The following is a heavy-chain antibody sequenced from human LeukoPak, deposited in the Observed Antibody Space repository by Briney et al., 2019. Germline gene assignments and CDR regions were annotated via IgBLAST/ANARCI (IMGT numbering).Heavy chain of an antibody. CDR3: ARERAIASLRPYYFDY. D-gene: IGHD6-6*01. Sequence: PGGSLRLSCAASGFTFSDYYMSWIRQAPGKGLEWISYISSSGSTIYYADSVKGRFTSSRDNARNSLYLQMNSLRAEDTAVYYCARERAIASLRPYYFDYWSQGTLVTVSS. CDR1: GFTFSDYY. V-gene: IGHV3-11*01. J-gene: IGHJ4*02. CDR2: ISSSGSTI.